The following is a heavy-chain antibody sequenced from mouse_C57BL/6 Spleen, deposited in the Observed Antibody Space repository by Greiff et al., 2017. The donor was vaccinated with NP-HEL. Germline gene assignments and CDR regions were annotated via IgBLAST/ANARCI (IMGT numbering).Heavy chain of an antibody. CDR2: IDPSDSYT. D-gene: IGHD1-1*01. Sequence: VQLQQPGAELVKPGASVKLSCKASGYTFTSYWMQWVKQRPGQGLEWIGEIDPSDSYTNYNQKFKGKATLTVDTSSSTAYMQLSSLTSEDSAVYYCARDYGSSKFAYWGQGTLVTVSA. CDR3: ARDYGSSKFAY. J-gene: IGHJ3*01. CDR1: GYTFTSYW. V-gene: IGHV1-50*01.